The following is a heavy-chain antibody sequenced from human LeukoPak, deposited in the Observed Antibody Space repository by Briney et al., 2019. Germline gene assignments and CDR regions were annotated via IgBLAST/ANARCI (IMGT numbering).Heavy chain of an antibody. D-gene: IGHD3-9*01. V-gene: IGHV3-48*03. CDR1: GFTFSSYE. J-gene: IGHJ5*02. Sequence: PGGSLRLSCAASGFTFSSYEMNWVRQAPGKGLEWVSFISNSGNSIYYADSVKGRFTISRDNAKNSLYLQMNSLRAEDTAVYYCARERYFDFDPWGQGTLVTVSS. CDR3: ARERYFDFDP. CDR2: ISNSGNSI.